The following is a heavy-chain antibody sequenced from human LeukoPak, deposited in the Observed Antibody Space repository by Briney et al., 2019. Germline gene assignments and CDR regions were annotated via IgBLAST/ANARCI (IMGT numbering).Heavy chain of an antibody. D-gene: IGHD4/OR15-4a*01. CDR1: GYTFTSYA. CDR2: INTSTGAP. V-gene: IGHV7-4-1*02. Sequence: ASVKVSCKASGYTFTSYAMNWVRQAPGQGLEWVGWINTSTGAPTYAQGFSGRFVFSIDTSVSTAFLQITSLKTEDAAVYYCARAGARGFFAYWGQGTLVTVSS. CDR3: ARAGARGFFAY. J-gene: IGHJ4*02.